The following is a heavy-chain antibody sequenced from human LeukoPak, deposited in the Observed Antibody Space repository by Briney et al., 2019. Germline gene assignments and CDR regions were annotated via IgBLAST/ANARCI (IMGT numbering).Heavy chain of an antibody. CDR2: ISYDGSNK. J-gene: IGHJ3*02. Sequence: GGSLRLSCAASGFAFSSYAMHWVRQAPGKGLEWVAVISYDGSNKYYADSVKGRFTISRDNSKNTLYLQMNSLRAEDTAVYYCARGGSNDAFDIWGQGTMVTVSS. V-gene: IGHV3-30*04. CDR3: ARGGSNDAFDI. D-gene: IGHD5-24*01. CDR1: GFAFSSYA.